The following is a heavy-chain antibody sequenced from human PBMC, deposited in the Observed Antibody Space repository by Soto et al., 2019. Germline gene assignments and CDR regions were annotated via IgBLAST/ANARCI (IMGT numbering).Heavy chain of an antibody. D-gene: IGHD3-10*01. V-gene: IGHV4-39*01. J-gene: IGHJ5*02. Sequence: PSQTLSLTCTVSGSSISSSSYNWAWIRQPPGKGLDWIGSIYHSGSNYFDPSLKSRFMMSVDTSKNQFTLKLSSVPAADTAVYYGARQQGTYYYGTGSPWFDPWGQGTLVTGSS. CDR1: GSSISSSSYN. CDR3: ARQQGTYYYGTGSPWFDP. CDR2: IYHSGSN.